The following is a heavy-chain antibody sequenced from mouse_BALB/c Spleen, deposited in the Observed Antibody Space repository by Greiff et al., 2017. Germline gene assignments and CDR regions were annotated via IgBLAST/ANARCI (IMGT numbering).Heavy chain of an antibody. J-gene: IGHJ1*01. D-gene: IGHD1-2*01. V-gene: IGHV3-8*02. CDR3: ARSTATGSWYFDV. CDR1: GDSITSGY. CDR2: ISYSGST. Sequence: EVQLQQSGPSLVKPSQSLSLTCSVTGDSITSGYWNWIRKFPGNKLEYMGYISYSGSTYDNPSLKSRISITRDTSENQYYLQLKSVTTKDTATYYCARSTATGSWYFDVWGGGTTVTVSS.